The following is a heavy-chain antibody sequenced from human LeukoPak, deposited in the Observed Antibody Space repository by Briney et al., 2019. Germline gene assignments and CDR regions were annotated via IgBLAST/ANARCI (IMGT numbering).Heavy chain of an antibody. D-gene: IGHD3-9*01. Sequence: PSETLSLTCAVYGGSLSGYYWSWIRQPPGKGLEWIGEINHSGSTNYNPSLKSRVTISVDTSKNQFSLKLSSVTAADTAVYYCARGLGYDILTGYRLDYWGQGTLVTVSS. CDR3: ARGLGYDILTGYRLDY. CDR1: GGSLSGYY. V-gene: IGHV4-34*01. CDR2: INHSGST. J-gene: IGHJ4*02.